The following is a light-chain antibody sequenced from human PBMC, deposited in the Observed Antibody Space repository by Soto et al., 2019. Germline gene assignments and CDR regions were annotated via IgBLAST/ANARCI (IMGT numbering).Light chain of an antibody. CDR1: QDISNN. CDR3: QQYDNLPYT. CDR2: DAS. V-gene: IGKV1-33*01. J-gene: IGKJ2*01. Sequence: DIQMTQSPSSLSASVGDRVTITCQASQDISNNLNWYQQKPGKAPKLLIYDASNLETGVPSRFSGSGSGTDFTFTISSLQPEDIATYYCQQYDNLPYTYGQGTKREIK.